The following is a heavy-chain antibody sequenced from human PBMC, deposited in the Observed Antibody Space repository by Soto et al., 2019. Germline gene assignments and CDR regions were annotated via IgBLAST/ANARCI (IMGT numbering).Heavy chain of an antibody. Sequence: PGGTLRLSCSASGFTFSNYYMSWIRPAPGKGLEWVSYISSSGSTIYYADSVKGRFTISRDNAKNSLYLQMNSLRAEDTAVYYCASDYYGSGSYSRYYYYGMDVWGQGTTVTVSS. V-gene: IGHV3-11*01. J-gene: IGHJ6*02. D-gene: IGHD3-10*01. CDR3: ASDYYGSGSYSRYYYYGMDV. CDR1: GFTFSNYY. CDR2: ISSSGSTI.